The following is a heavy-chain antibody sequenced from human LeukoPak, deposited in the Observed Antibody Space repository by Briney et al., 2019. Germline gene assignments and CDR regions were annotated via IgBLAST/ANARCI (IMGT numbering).Heavy chain of an antibody. CDR1: GFTFSTYA. CDR2: VSGGGVNT. Sequence: GGSLRLSCAASGFTFSTYAMSWVRQAPGKGLEWVSIVSGGGVNTYYVGSVRGRFTISRDNSKNTLYLQMNSLRVEDTAVYYCAKGHTDYGTGFDLWGQGTLLIVSS. J-gene: IGHJ4*02. D-gene: IGHD3-16*01. V-gene: IGHV3-23*01. CDR3: AKGHTDYGTGFDL.